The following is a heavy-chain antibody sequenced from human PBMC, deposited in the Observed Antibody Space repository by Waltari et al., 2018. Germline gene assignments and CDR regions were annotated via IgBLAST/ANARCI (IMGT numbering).Heavy chain of an antibody. D-gene: IGHD5-18*01. CDR3: ATGKVDTAMVGYYYYYGMDV. CDR2: IIPIFGTA. J-gene: IGHJ6*02. CDR1: GGTFSSYA. V-gene: IGHV1-69*12. Sequence: QVQLVQSGAEVKKPGSSVKVSCKASGGTFSSYAISWVRQAPGQGLGWMGGIIPIFGTANYAQKFQGRVTITADESTSTAYMELSSLRSEDTAVYYCATGKVDTAMVGYYYYYGMDVWGQGTTVTVSS.